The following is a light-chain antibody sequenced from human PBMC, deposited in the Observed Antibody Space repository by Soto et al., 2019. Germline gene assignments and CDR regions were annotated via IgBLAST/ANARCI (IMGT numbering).Light chain of an antibody. CDR1: QSVLYSLNSKNY. V-gene: IGKV4-1*01. J-gene: IGKJ2*01. CDR2: WAS. CDR3: QQSLTTPHT. Sequence: DIVMTQSPDSLAVSLGERATINCKSSQSVLYSLNSKNYLAWYQQKPGQPPNLLIYWASTRESGVPERFSGSGSGTDFTLTTSSLQAEDVAVYFCQQSLTTPHTFGQGTKLQIK.